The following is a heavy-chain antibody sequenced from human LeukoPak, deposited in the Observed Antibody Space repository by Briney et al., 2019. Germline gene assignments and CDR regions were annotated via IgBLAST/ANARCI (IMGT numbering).Heavy chain of an antibody. J-gene: IGHJ6*02. V-gene: IGHV4-34*01. D-gene: IGHD2-15*01. Sequence: SETLSLTCAVYGGSFSGYYWSWIRQPPGKGLEWIGEINHSGSTNYNPSLKSRVTISVDTSKNQFSLKLSSVTAADTAVYYCARAGCSGGSCYSVLAYYYYGMDVWGQGTTVTVSS. CDR3: ARAGCSGGSCYSVLAYYYYGMDV. CDR2: INHSGST. CDR1: GGSFSGYY.